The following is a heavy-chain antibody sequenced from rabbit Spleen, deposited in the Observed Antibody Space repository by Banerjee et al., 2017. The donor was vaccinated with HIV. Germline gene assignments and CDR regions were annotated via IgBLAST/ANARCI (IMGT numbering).Heavy chain of an antibody. D-gene: IGHD8-1*01. CDR2: IYAGSSSGFT. Sequence: APGKGLEWIACIYAGSSSGFTYSATWAKGRFTCSKTSSTTVTLQMTSLTVADTATYFCARDTGSSFSSYGMDLWGQGTLVTVS. CDR3: ARDTGSSFSSYGMDL. V-gene: IGHV1S40*01. J-gene: IGHJ6*01.